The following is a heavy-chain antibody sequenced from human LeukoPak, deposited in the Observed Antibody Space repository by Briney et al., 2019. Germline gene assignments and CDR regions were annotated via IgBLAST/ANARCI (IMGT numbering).Heavy chain of an antibody. Sequence: PGGSLRLSCAASGFSFSSFGMSWVRQAPGKGLEWVAFIRYDGSNKYYADSVKGRFTISRDNSKNTLYLQMNSLRAEDTAVYYCAKDAGNAVAGTFRPYYYYYYYMDVWGKGTTVTISS. CDR1: GFSFSSFG. D-gene: IGHD6-19*01. J-gene: IGHJ6*03. V-gene: IGHV3-30*02. CDR2: IRYDGSNK. CDR3: AKDAGNAVAGTFRPYYYYYYYMDV.